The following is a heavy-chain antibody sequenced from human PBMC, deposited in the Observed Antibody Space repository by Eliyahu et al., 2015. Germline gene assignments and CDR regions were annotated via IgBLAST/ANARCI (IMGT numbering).Heavy chain of an antibody. Sequence: EVQVVESGGGLVQPGGSLRLXCSASGFSFRSYWMSWVRQAPGKGLEWVANVKQDGSEKYYVDSVKGRFTISRDNANNSLYVQMNSLRAEDTAVYYCARVTVGLVFDLWGQGTLVTVSS. D-gene: IGHD3/OR15-3a*01. CDR1: GFSFRSYW. J-gene: IGHJ4*02. CDR2: VKQDGSEK. V-gene: IGHV3-7*01. CDR3: ARVTVGLVFDL.